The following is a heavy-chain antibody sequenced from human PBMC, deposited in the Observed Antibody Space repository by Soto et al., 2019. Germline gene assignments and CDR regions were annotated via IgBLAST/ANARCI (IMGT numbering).Heavy chain of an antibody. CDR1: GFTFSSYG. CDR3: AKDLYGDYAYYFDY. J-gene: IGHJ4*02. Sequence: GGSLRLSCAASGFTFSSYGMHWVRQAPGKGLEWVAVISYDGSNKYYADSVKGRFTISRDNSKNTLYLQMNSLRAEDTAVYYCAKDLYGDYAYYFDYWGQGTLVTVSS. CDR2: ISYDGSNK. D-gene: IGHD4-17*01. V-gene: IGHV3-30*18.